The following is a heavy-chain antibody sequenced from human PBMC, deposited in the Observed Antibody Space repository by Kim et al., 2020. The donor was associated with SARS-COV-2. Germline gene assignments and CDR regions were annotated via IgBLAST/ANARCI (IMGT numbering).Heavy chain of an antibody. J-gene: IGHJ3*02. CDR2: IWYDGSNK. Sequence: GGSLRLSCAASGFTFSSYGMHWVRQAPGKGLEWVAVIWYDGSNKYYADSVKGRFTISRDNSKNTLYLQMNSLRAEDTAVYYCAKDRGLDGFGESIGGFDIWGQGTMVTVSS. CDR1: GFTFSSYG. V-gene: IGHV3-33*06. CDR3: AKDRGLDGFGESIGGFDI. D-gene: IGHD3-10*01.